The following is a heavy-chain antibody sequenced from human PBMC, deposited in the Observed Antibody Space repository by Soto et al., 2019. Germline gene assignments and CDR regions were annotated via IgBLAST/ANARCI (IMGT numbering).Heavy chain of an antibody. Sequence: GGSLRLSCAASGFTFSSYAMSWVRQAPGKGLEWVSAISGSGGGTYYADSMKGRFTISRDNSKNTLYMQMYSLRVEDTAGYYCARDSDHWGQGTLVTVSS. CDR3: ARDSDH. CDR1: GFTFSSYA. V-gene: IGHV3-23*01. J-gene: IGHJ4*02. CDR2: ISGSGGGT.